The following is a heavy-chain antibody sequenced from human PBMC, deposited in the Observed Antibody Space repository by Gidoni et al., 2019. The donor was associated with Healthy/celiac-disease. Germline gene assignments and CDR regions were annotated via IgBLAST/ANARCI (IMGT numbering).Heavy chain of an antibody. CDR3: ARGHPRAYYYYGMDV. Sequence: QVQLQQWGAGLLKPSETLSLTCAVYGGSFRGYYWSWIRQPPGKGLEWIGEINHSGSTNYNPSLKSRVTISVDTSKNQFSLKLSSVTAADTAVYYCARGHPRAYYYYGMDVWGQGTTVTVSS. V-gene: IGHV4-34*01. CDR1: GGSFRGYY. CDR2: INHSGST. J-gene: IGHJ6*02.